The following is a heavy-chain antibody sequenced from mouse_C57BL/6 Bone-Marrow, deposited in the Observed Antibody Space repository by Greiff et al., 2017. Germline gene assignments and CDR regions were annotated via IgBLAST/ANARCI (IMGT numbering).Heavy chain of an antibody. CDR2: IYPGGGYT. V-gene: IGHV1-63*01. CDR3: ARRPVVADYYAMDY. Sequence: QVQLQQSGAELVRPGPSVKMSCKASGYTFTNYWIGWAKQRPGHGLEWIGDIYPGGGYTNYNEKFKGKATLTADKSSSTAYMQFSSLTSEDSAIYYCARRPVVADYYAMDYWGQGTSVTVSS. D-gene: IGHD1-1*01. CDR1: GYTFTNYW. J-gene: IGHJ4*01.